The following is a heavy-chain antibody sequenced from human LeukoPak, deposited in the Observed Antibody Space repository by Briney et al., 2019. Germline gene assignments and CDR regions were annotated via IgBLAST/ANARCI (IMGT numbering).Heavy chain of an antibody. CDR3: ARDGGEEVPAAAYFDY. CDR1: GFTFSDCY. V-gene: IGHV3-11*01. Sequence: PGGSLRLSCAASGFTFSDCYMSWIRQAPGKGLEWVSYISSSGSTIYYADSVKGRFTISRDNAKNSLYLQMNSLRAEDTAVYYCARDGGEEVPAAAYFDYWGQGTLVTVSS. CDR2: ISSSGSTI. J-gene: IGHJ4*02. D-gene: IGHD2-2*01.